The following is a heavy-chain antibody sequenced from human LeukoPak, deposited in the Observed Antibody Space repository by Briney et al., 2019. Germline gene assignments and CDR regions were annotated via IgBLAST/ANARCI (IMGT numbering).Heavy chain of an antibody. Sequence: GRSLRLSCAASGFTFSSYGMHWVRQAPGKGLEWVAVIWYDGSNKYYADSVKGRFTISRDNSKNTLCLQTNSLRAEDTAMYYCARVTNTSTWGLDYWDQGTLVTVSS. V-gene: IGHV3-33*01. CDR1: GFTFSSYG. CDR2: IWYDGSNK. J-gene: IGHJ4*02. CDR3: ARVTNTSTWGLDY. D-gene: IGHD7-27*01.